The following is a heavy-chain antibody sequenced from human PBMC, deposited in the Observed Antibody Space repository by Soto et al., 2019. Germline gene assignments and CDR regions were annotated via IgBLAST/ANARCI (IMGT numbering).Heavy chain of an antibody. D-gene: IGHD6-13*01. CDR2: ISGSGGST. J-gene: IGHJ4*02. CDR1: GFTFSSYA. V-gene: IGHV3-23*01. CDR3: AKDLIDSSSWLEIYDY. Sequence: PGGSLRLSCAASGFTFSSYAMSWVRQAPGKGLEWVSAISGSGGSTYYADSVKGRFTISRDNSKNTLYLQMNSLRAEDTAVYYCAKDLIDSSSWLEIYDYWGQGTWSPSPQ.